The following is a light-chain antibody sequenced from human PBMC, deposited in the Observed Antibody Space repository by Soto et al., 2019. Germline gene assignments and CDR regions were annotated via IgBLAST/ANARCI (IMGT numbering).Light chain of an antibody. CDR2: GTT. Sequence: VLTQTPSVSGAPGQRVTISCTGRSSNIGAGYDVHWYQHLPGTAPKLLIYGTTNRPSGVPDRFSGSKSGISASLAITGLQAEDEADHYCHSYDSSLSASVFGAGTKVTVL. CDR1: SSNIGAGYD. V-gene: IGLV1-40*01. CDR3: HSYDSSLSASV. J-gene: IGLJ1*01.